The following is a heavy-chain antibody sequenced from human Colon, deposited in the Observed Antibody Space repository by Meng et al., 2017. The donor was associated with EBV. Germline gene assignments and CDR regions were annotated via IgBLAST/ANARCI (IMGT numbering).Heavy chain of an antibody. J-gene: IGHJ5*02. CDR2: ISHSGTT. CDR1: GGSIDSDNW. V-gene: IGHV4-4*02. D-gene: IGHD3-10*01. Sequence: QWHLQESGPGLVKPSGTLSLTCAVSGGSIDSDNWWNWVRQTPGKGLERIGEISHSGTTNYNPSLKSRVTISIDKSKNQFSLKLTSVTAADTAVYYCARDYYASGFVFDLWGQGTLVTVSS. CDR3: ARDYYASGFVFDL.